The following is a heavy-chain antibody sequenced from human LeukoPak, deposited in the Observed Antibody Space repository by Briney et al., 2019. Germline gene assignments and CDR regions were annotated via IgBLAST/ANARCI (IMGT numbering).Heavy chain of an antibody. CDR3: ARDPSSVTLYFFDY. V-gene: IGHV1-2*02. J-gene: IGHJ4*02. CDR2: IDANNGDT. Sequence: ASVKVSCKASGYTFRGNYIHWLRQAPGQGLEWMGWIDANNGDTKSAQKFQGQVTMSRDTPISTAYMDLSSLSPDDAAVYYCARDPSSVTLYFFDYWGQGTLVTVSS. D-gene: IGHD4-11*01. CDR1: GYTFRGNY.